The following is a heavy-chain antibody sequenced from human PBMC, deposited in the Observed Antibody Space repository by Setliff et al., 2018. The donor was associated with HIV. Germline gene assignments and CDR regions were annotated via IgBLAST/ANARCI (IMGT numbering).Heavy chain of an antibody. CDR1: LTSYY. D-gene: IGHD4-17*01. V-gene: IGHV7-4-1*02. CDR2: INTQTGSP. CDR3: ARALYGEYGGDLNWLDP. J-gene: IGHJ5*02. Sequence: LTSYYMHWVRQAPGQGLEWMGWINTQTGSPTYAQAFTGRFVFSVDTSVTTAYLQISGLKADDTAVYYCARALYGEYGGDLNWLDPWGQGTLVTVSS.